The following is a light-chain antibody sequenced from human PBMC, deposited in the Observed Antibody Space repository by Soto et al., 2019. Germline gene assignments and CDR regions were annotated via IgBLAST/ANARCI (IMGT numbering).Light chain of an antibody. CDR2: KAS. CDR1: QSISGW. J-gene: IGKJ1*01. Sequence: DIQLTQSPSTLSASVGERVTITCRASQSISGWLAWYQQKPGKAPKLLIYKASSLQSGVPSRFSGSGSGTEFTLTLSSPQPDDFAVYYCQQYHGYPWTFGQGTKVDIK. V-gene: IGKV1-5*03. CDR3: QQYHGYPWT.